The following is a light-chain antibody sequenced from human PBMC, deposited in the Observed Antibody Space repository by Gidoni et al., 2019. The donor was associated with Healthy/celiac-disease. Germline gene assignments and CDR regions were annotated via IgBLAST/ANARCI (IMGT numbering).Light chain of an antibody. CDR2: DAS. CDR1: QDISNY. Sequence: IQLTQSPSSLSASVGDRVTITCQASQDISNYLNWYQQKPGKVPKHLVYDASNLETGVPSRFSGSGSGTDFTFTISSLQPEDIGTYYCRQYDNRPALTFGGGTKVEIK. CDR3: RQYDNRPALT. J-gene: IGKJ4*01. V-gene: IGKV1-33*01.